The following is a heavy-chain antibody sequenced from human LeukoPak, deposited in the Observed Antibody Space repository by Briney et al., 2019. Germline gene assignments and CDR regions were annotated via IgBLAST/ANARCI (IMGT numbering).Heavy chain of an antibody. V-gene: IGHV1-18*01. CDR1: GYTFTSYA. J-gene: IGHJ4*02. CDR3: ARRNYDHIWGNYGSLYYFDY. Sequence: ASVKVSCKTSGYTFTSYAISWVRQAPGQGLEWMGWISAYNGNTDHAQKFQGRVTMTTDTSTSTAYMELRSLRSDDTAVYYCARRNYDHIWGNYGSLYYFDYRGQGTLVTVSS. CDR2: ISAYNGNT. D-gene: IGHD3-16*01.